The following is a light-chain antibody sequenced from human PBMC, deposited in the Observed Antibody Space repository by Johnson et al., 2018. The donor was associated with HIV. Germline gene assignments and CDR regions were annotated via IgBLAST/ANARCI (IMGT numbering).Light chain of an antibody. J-gene: IGLJ1*01. CDR1: SSNIGNNY. V-gene: IGLV1-51*01. CDR3: GTWDSSLSALYV. Sequence: QAVLTQPPSVSAAPGQKVTISCSGSSSNIGNNYVSWYQQLPGTAPKVLIYDNNERPSGIPDRFSGSKSGTSATLGITGLQTGDEADYYCGTWDSSLSALYVFGTGTKVTVL. CDR2: DNN.